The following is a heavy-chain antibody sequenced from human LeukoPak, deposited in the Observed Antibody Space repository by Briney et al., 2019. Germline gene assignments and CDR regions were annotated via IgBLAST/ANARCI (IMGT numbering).Heavy chain of an antibody. Sequence: GSLRLSCAASGFTVSSNYMSWVRQAPGKGLEWVSVIYSGGSTYYADSVKGRFTISRDNSKNTLYLQMNSLRAEDTAVYYCARERGDIAVNYYGMDVWGKGTTVTVSS. CDR3: ARERGDIAVNYYGMDV. V-gene: IGHV3-53*01. J-gene: IGHJ6*04. D-gene: IGHD2-2*01. CDR1: GFTVSSNY. CDR2: IYSGGST.